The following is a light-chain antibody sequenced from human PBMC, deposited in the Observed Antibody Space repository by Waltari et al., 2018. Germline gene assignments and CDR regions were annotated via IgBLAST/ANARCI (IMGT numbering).Light chain of an antibody. CDR2: DVS. J-gene: IGLJ3*02. CDR1: ATYLGGYNY. Sequence: QSALTQPASVSGSPAQSITISCTGTATYLGGYNYVSWYQQHPGKAPKLVIFDVSSRPSGISYRFSASKFGNTASLTISGLQPDDEADYYCCSFTSSSTWVFGGGTKLTVL. V-gene: IGLV2-14*03. CDR3: CSFTSSSTWV.